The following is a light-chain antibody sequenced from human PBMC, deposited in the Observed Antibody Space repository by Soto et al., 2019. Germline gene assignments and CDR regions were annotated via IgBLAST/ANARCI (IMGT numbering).Light chain of an antibody. Sequence: QSALTQSASVSGSPGQSITISCTGTSSDFGTYNLVSWYQQHPGKSPRLIISEGTKRPSGVCDRFSGSRSDYAASLTISGLQADDEAEYYCCSYVGSMTWVFGGGTTLTVL. CDR2: EGT. CDR1: SSDFGTYNL. CDR3: CSYVGSMTWV. V-gene: IGLV2-23*01. J-gene: IGLJ3*02.